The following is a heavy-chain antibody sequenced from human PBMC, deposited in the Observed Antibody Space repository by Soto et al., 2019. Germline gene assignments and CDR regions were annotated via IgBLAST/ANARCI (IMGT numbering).Heavy chain of an antibody. CDR2: IKQDGGEQ. J-gene: IGHJ5*02. CDR1: GFTFSGYW. Sequence: GGSLRLSCATSGFTFSGYWMSWVRQAPGKWLEWVANIKQDGGEQYYVDSVKGRFTISRDNAKNSLYLQMNSLRVEDTAVYYCARGKGWLDPWGQGTPVTVSS. V-gene: IGHV3-7*01. CDR3: ARGKGWLDP.